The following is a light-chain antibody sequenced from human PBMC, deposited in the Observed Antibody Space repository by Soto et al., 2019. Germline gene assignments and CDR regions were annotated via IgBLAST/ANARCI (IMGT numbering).Light chain of an antibody. CDR3: QQYDNLPIT. J-gene: IGKJ5*01. V-gene: IGKV1-39*01. CDR1: RSISRY. CDR2: SAS. Sequence: DIQVTQSPSSLSASVGDRVTITCRASRSISRYLNWYQQKPGKAPKLLIYSASSLQSGVPSRFSGSGSGSDFTLTINSLQPEDFATYYCQQYDNLPITFGQGTRLEIK.